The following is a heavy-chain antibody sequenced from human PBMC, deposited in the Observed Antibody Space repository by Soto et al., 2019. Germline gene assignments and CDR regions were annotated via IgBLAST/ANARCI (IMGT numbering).Heavy chain of an antibody. D-gene: IGHD3-3*01. CDR2: ISSSSSYI. CDR3: ARDPGYDFWSGYFNWFDP. V-gene: IGHV3-21*01. CDR1: GFTFSSYS. Sequence: GGSLRLSCAASGFTFSSYSMNWVRQAPGKGLEWVSSISSSSSYIYYADSVKGRFTISRDNAKNSLYLQMNSLRAEDTAVYYCARDPGYDFWSGYFNWFDPWGQGTLVTVSS. J-gene: IGHJ5*02.